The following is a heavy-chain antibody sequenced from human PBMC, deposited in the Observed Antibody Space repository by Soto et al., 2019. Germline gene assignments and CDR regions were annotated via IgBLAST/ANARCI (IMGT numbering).Heavy chain of an antibody. CDR2: ISGSGGST. CDR1: GFTFSSYA. D-gene: IGHD2-2*01. Sequence: PGGSLRLSCAASGFTFSSYAMSWVRQAPGKGLEWVSAISGSGGSTYYADSVKGRFTISRDNSKNTLYLQMNSLRAEDTAVYYCAKDSPRWSSTSWLPYCGYDNWGQGTLVTVSS. J-gene: IGHJ4*02. V-gene: IGHV3-23*01. CDR3: AKDSPRWSSTSWLPYCGYDN.